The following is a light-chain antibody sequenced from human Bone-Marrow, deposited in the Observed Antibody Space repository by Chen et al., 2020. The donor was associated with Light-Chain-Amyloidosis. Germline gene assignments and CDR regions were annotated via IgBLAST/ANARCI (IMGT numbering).Light chain of an antibody. Sequence: QSALTQPASVSGSHGPSITISCTGASSDVRGDNHVSWYQQQPDKAPKIMFYEVTYRPSWVPDRFSGSKSYNTASLTISGLQTEDEADYFCSSYTITNTLVFGSGTRVTVL. CDR3: SSYTITNTLV. V-gene: IGLV2-14*01. CDR1: SSDVRGDNH. CDR2: EVT. J-gene: IGLJ1*01.